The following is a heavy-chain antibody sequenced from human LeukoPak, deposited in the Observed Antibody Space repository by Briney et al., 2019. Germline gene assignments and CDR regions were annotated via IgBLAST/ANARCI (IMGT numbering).Heavy chain of an antibody. CDR2: ISYDGSNK. CDR1: GFTFSNYG. CDR3: AKDKIVGSTGWYYFDY. V-gene: IGHV3-30*18. J-gene: IGHJ4*02. D-gene: IGHD6-19*01. Sequence: GGSLRLSCAASGFTFSNYGLHWVRQAPGKGLEWVAVISYDGSNKYYADSLKGRFTISRDNSKNTLYLQMNSLRAEDTAVYYCAKDKIVGSTGWYYFDYWGQGTLVTVSS.